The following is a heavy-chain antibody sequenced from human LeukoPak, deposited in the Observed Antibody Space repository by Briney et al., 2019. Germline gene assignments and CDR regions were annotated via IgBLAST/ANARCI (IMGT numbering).Heavy chain of an antibody. V-gene: IGHV3-66*01. CDR1: GFTVSSNY. CDR3: ARAPTSGDYDWFDP. J-gene: IGHJ5*02. CDR2: IYSGGST. D-gene: IGHD4-17*01. Sequence: GGSLRLSCAASGFTVSSNYMSWVRQAPGKGPEWVSVIYSGGSTYYADSVKGRFTISRDNSKNTLYLQMNSLRAEDTAVYYCARAPTSGDYDWFDPWGQGTLVTVSS.